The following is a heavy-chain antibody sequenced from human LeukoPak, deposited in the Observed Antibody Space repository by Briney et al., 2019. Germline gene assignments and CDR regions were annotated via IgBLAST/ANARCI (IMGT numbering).Heavy chain of an antibody. V-gene: IGHV4-39*01. CDR2: IYYSGST. J-gene: IGHJ3*02. CDR3: ARHVELWIQLWLDAFDI. Sequence: PSETLSLTCTVSGGSISSSSYYWGWIRQPPGKGLEWIGSIYYSGSTYYNPSLKSRVTISVDTSKNQFSLKLSSVTAADTAVYYCARHVELWIQLWLDAFDIWGQGTMVTVSS. D-gene: IGHD5-18*01. CDR1: GGSISSSSYY.